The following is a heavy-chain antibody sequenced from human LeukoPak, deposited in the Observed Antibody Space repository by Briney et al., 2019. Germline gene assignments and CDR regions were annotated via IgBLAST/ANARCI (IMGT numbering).Heavy chain of an antibody. Sequence: GGSLRLSCAASGFTVSSNYMSWVRQAPGKGLDWVSVIYSGGRTYYADSVKGRFTISRNNSKNTLYLQMNSLRAEDTAVYYCARAQAGYSCPYDYWGQGTLVTVSS. D-gene: IGHD5-18*01. V-gene: IGHV3-53*01. CDR3: ARAQAGYSCPYDY. CDR2: IYSGGRT. J-gene: IGHJ4*02. CDR1: GFTVSSNY.